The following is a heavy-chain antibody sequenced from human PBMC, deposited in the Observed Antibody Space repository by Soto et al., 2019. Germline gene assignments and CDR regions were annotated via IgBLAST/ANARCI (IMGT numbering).Heavy chain of an antibody. D-gene: IGHD3-3*01. Sequence: PGGSLRLACAASGFTFSSYAMSWVRQAPGKGLEWVSAISGSGGSTYYADSVKGRFTISRDNSKNTLYLQMNSLRAEDTAVYYCAKATSIFGVVNDAFDIWGQGTMVTVSS. CDR3: AKATSIFGVVNDAFDI. V-gene: IGHV3-23*01. CDR1: GFTFSSYA. J-gene: IGHJ3*02. CDR2: ISGSGGST.